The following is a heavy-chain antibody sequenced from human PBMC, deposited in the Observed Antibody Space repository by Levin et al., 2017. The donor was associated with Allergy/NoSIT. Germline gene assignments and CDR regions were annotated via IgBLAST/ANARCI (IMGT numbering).Heavy chain of an antibody. CDR3: ARGGFDF. CDR2: MLHDGSNI. CDR1: RFTFSTYA. V-gene: IGHV3-30*03. J-gene: IGHJ5*01. Sequence: GGSLRLSCAASRFTFSTYAMHWVRQAPGKGLQWVALMLHDGSNIQYTDSVKGRFTISRDNSKNILSLEMGSLRPEDTAVYFCARGGFDFWGQGTLVTVSS.